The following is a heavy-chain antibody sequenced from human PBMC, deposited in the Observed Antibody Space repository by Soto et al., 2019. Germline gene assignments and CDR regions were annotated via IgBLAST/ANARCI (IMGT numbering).Heavy chain of an antibody. Sequence: QAQLVESGGGVVQPGRSPRLSCAASGFTFSSYGMHWVRQAPGTGLEWVAVISYDGGLQHYADSVKGRFTISRDNSKNMVLLKINSLSAEVTAVYYCVSDRGYGHASVPYSWGQGTLVSVSS. CDR2: ISYDGGLQ. J-gene: IGHJ4*02. D-gene: IGHD5-18*01. V-gene: IGHV3-30*03. CDR3: VSDRGYGHASVPYS. CDR1: GFTFSSYG.